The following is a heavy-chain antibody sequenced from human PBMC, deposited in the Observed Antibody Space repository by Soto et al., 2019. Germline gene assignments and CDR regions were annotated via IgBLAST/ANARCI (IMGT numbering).Heavy chain of an antibody. J-gene: IGHJ3*02. CDR1: GFTFDDYT. D-gene: IGHD5-12*01. V-gene: IGHV3-43*01. CDR3: AKDKGMATIPDAFDI. CDR2: ISWDGGST. Sequence: GGSLRLSCAASGFTFDDYTMHWVRQAPGKGLEWVSLISWDGGSTYYADSVKGRFTISRDNSKNSLYLQMNNLRTEDTALYYCAKDKGMATIPDAFDIWGQGTMVTVSS.